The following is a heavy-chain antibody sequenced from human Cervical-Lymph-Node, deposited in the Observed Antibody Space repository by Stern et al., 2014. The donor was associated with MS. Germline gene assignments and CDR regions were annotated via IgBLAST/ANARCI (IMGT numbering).Heavy chain of an antibody. D-gene: IGHD3-22*01. Sequence: MQLVESGPEVKKPGTSVKVSCKASGFTFTSSAVQWVRQARGKRLEWIGWIVVGSGNTNYAQKFQERVTITRDMSTSTAYMELSSLRSEDTAVYYCAARANYYDSPGDWFDPWGQGTLVTVSS. CDR2: IVVGSGNT. V-gene: IGHV1-58*01. J-gene: IGHJ5*02. CDR1: GFTFTSSA. CDR3: AARANYYDSPGDWFDP.